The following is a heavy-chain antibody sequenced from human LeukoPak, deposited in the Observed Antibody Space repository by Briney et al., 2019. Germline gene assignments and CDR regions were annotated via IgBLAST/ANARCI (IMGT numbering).Heavy chain of an antibody. J-gene: IGHJ4*02. Sequence: SETLSLTCTVSGGSISSYYWSWIRQPAGKGLEWIGRIYTSGRTNYNPSLKSRATMSVDTSKNQFSLKLSSVTAADTAVYYCARDGYSYGSFDYWGQGTLVTVSS. CDR1: GGSISSYY. D-gene: IGHD5-18*01. CDR2: IYTSGRT. CDR3: ARDGYSYGSFDY. V-gene: IGHV4-4*07.